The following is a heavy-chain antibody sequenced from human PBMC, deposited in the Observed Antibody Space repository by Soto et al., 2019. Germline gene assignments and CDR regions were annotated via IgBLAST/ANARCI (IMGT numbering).Heavy chain of an antibody. D-gene: IGHD3-16*02. CDR2: ISSSGSTI. Sequence: GGSLRLSCAASGFTFSDYYMSWIRQAPGKGLEWVSYISSSGSTIYYADSVKGRFTISRDNAKNSLYLQMNSLRAEDTAVYYCARADFDYVWGSYRHTRTFDYWGQGTLVTVSS. CDR1: GFTFSDYY. V-gene: IGHV3-11*01. CDR3: ARADFDYVWGSYRHTRTFDY. J-gene: IGHJ4*02.